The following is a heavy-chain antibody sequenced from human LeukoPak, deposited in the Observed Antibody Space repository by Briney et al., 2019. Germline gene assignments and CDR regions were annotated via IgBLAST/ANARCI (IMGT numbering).Heavy chain of an antibody. CDR3: ARDFYESNGNWYDVFDI. V-gene: IGHV1-18*01. D-gene: IGHD3-22*01. J-gene: IGHJ3*02. CDR1: GYTFTSYG. Sequence: GASVKVSCKASGYTFTSYGISWVRQAPGQGLEWMGWISAYNGNTNYAQNFQGRVTMTTDTSTNTAFMELRSLRSDDTALYYCARDFYESNGNWYDVFDIWGQGTMVTVSS. CDR2: ISAYNGNT.